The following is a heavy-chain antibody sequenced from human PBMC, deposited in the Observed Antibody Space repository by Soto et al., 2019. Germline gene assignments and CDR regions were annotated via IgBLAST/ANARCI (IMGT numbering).Heavy chain of an antibody. V-gene: IGHV1-69*01. D-gene: IGHD3-22*01. CDR3: ARDGPSSADDD. CDR2: IIPLFGTA. Sequence: QVQLVQSGAEVKKPGSSVKVSCKASGGTFSSYAISWVRQAPGQGLEWMGGIIPLFGTANYAQKFQGRVTITADESTSTDYIELSSLRSEDTGVYYCARDGPSSADDDGCQGTLVTVSS. CDR1: GGTFSSYA. J-gene: IGHJ4*02.